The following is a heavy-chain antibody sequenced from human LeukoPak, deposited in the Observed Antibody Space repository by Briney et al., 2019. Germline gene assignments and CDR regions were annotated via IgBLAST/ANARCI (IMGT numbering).Heavy chain of an antibody. D-gene: IGHD4-17*01. V-gene: IGHV4-34*01. CDR1: GGSFSGYY. CDR2: INHSGST. CDR3: ARGLRPVDY. Sequence: TSETLSLTCAVYGGSFSGYYWSWIRQPPGKGLEWIGEINHSGSTNYNPSLKSRVTISVDTSKNQFSLKLSSVTAADTAVYYCARGLRPVDYWGQGSLVTVSS. J-gene: IGHJ4*01.